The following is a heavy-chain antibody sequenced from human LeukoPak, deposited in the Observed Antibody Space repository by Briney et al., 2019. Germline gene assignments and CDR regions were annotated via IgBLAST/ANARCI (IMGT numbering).Heavy chain of an antibody. D-gene: IGHD3-9*01. CDR3: ARGQDTPYYDILTGYST. J-gene: IGHJ5*02. Sequence: EASVKVSCKASGYTFTGYYMHWVRQAPGQGLEWMGWINPNSGGTNYAQKFQGRVTMTRDTSISTAYMELSRLRSDDTAVYYCARGQDTPYYDILTGYSTWGQGTLVTVSS. V-gene: IGHV1-2*02. CDR2: INPNSGGT. CDR1: GYTFTGYY.